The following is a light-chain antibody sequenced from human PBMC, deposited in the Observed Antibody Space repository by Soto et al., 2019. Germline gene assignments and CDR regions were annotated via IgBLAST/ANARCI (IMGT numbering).Light chain of an antibody. CDR1: QNIRNN. CDR2: GAS. Sequence: EIVMTQSPATLSGSPGERATLSCRASQNIRNNLAWYQQKPGQAPSLLIHGASTRATGFPARFSGSGSGTDFTLTISSLQSEDFAVYYCQQYYKWPQTFGQGTKVDIK. CDR3: QQYYKWPQT. V-gene: IGKV3-15*01. J-gene: IGKJ1*01.